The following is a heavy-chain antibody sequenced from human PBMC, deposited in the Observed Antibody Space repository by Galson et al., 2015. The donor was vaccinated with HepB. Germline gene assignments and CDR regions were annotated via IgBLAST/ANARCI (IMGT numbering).Heavy chain of an antibody. Sequence: SVKVSCKASGGTFSSYAISWVRQAPGQGLEWMGGIIPIFGTANYAQKFQGRVTITADESTSTAYMELSSLRSEDTAVYYCATQPRNSYGDCEEFGPYYYYYGMDVWGQGTTVTVSS. V-gene: IGHV1-69*13. CDR2: IIPIFGTA. CDR1: GGTFSSYA. D-gene: IGHD4-17*01. J-gene: IGHJ6*02. CDR3: ATQPRNSYGDCEEFGPYYYYYGMDV.